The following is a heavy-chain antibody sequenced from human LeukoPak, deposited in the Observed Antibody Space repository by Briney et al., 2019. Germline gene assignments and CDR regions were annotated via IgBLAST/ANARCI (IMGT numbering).Heavy chain of an antibody. D-gene: IGHD3-22*01. CDR2: ISSSGSTI. CDR1: GFTFSSYE. V-gene: IGHV3-48*03. J-gene: IGHJ4*02. Sequence: GGSLRLSCAASGFTFSSYEMNWVRQAPGKGLEWVSYISSSGSTIYYADSVKGRFTISRDNAKNSLYLQMNSLRAEDTAVYYCARSNYHDSSGYYLFDYWGQGTLVTVSS. CDR3: ARSNYHDSSGYYLFDY.